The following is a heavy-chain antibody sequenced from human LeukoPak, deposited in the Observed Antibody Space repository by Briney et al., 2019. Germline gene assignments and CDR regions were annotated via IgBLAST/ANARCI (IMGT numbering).Heavy chain of an antibody. J-gene: IGHJ4*02. D-gene: IGHD3-22*01. V-gene: IGHV1-69*13. CDR1: GGTFSSYA. CDR3: ARGYYDSNGLWSLDY. Sequence: SVKVSCKASGGTFSSYAISWVRQAPGQGLEWMGGIIPIFGTANYAQKFQGRVTITADESTSTAYMELSSLRSEDTAVYYCARGYYDSNGLWSLDYWGQGTLVTVSS. CDR2: IIPIFGTA.